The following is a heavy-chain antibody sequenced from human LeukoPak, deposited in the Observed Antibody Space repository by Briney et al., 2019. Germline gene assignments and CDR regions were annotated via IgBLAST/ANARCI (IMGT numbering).Heavy chain of an antibody. CDR2: IYHSGST. D-gene: IGHD6-6*01. V-gene: IGHV4-30-2*03. Sequence: PSETLSLTCTVSGGSISSGGYYWSWIRQPPGKGLEWIGCIYHSGSTYYNPSLKSRVTISVDTSKNQFSLKLSSATAADTAVYYCARLEAARRPRPFDPWGQGTLVTVSS. CDR3: ARLEAARRPRPFDP. CDR1: GGSISSGGYY. J-gene: IGHJ5*02.